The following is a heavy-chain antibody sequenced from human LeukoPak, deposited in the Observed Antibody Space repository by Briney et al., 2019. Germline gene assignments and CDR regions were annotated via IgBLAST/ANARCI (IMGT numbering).Heavy chain of an antibody. D-gene: IGHD3-3*01. Sequence: ASVKVSCKASGYTFTDYYINWVRQAPGQGLEWMGGSNPSDVITTYAQKFQVRVSITRDMSKSTIYMELSSLRSDDTGVYYCARSVTIFGVATLGYWGQGTPVTVSS. V-gene: IGHV1-46*01. CDR3: ARSVTIFGVATLGY. CDR1: GYTFTDYY. J-gene: IGHJ4*02. CDR2: SNPSDVIT.